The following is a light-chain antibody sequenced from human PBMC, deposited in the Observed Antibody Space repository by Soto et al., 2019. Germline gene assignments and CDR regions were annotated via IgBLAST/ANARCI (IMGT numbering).Light chain of an antibody. Sequence: ETVLTQSPATLSVSPGERATLSCRASQSGSSNLAWYQQRPGQAPSLLMYVASKRTTGLQARFSGSRSGTEFALNISGLKSEDFAFYCCQQYNNWRLTFGGGTKLQI. CDR2: VAS. CDR1: QSGSSN. J-gene: IGKJ4*01. V-gene: IGKV3-15*01. CDR3: QQYNNWRLT.